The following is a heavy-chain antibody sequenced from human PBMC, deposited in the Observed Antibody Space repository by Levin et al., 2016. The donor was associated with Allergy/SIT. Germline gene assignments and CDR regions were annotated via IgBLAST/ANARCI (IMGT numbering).Heavy chain of an antibody. CDR3: ARHFDY. CDR1: GGSISSSSYY. CDR2: IFNSGTT. Sequence: SETLSLTCTVSGGSISSSSYYWAWIRQPPGKGLEWIGSIFNSGTTHYSPSLKSRITVSVDTSKNQFSLKLSSVTASDTAVYYCARHFDYWGQGTLVTVSS. J-gene: IGHJ4*02. V-gene: IGHV4-39*01.